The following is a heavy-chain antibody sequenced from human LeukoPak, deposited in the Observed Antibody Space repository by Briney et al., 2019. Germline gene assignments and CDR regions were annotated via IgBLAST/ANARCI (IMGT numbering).Heavy chain of an antibody. CDR1: GGTFSSYA. CDR3: ARAMLIRRSVFDY. V-gene: IGHV1-69*05. D-gene: IGHD2-21*01. Sequence: SVKVSCKASGGTFSSYAISWVRQAPGQGLEWMGRIIPIFGTANYVQKFQGRVTITTDESTSTAYMELSSLRSEDTAVYYCARAMLIRRSVFDYWGQGTLVTVSS. J-gene: IGHJ4*02. CDR2: IIPIFGTA.